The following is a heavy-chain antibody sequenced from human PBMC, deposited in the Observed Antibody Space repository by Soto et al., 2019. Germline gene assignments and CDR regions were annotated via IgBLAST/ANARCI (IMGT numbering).Heavy chain of an antibody. CDR3: ARVSGLLRMTTVTTWTMNWFDP. Sequence: GASVKVSCKASGYTFTSYGISWVRQAPGQGLEWMGWISAYNGNTNYAQKLQGRVTMTTDTSTSTAYMELRSLRSDDTAVYYCARVSGLLRMTTVTTWTMNWFDPWGQGTLVTVSS. CDR2: ISAYNGNT. V-gene: IGHV1-18*01. CDR1: GYTFTSYG. D-gene: IGHD4-17*01. J-gene: IGHJ5*02.